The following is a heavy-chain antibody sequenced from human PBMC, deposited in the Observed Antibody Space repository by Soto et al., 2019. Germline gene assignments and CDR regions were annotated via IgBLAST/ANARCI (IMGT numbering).Heavy chain of an antibody. Sequence: PSETLSLTCTVSGGSISSGDYYWSWIRQPPGKGLEWIGYIYYSGSTYYNPSLKSRVTISVDTSKNQFSLKLSSVTAADTAVYYCARAWGITAAIDYWGQGTLVTVSS. CDR2: IYYSGST. V-gene: IGHV4-30-4*01. CDR3: ARAWGITAAIDY. CDR1: GGSISSGDYY. J-gene: IGHJ4*02. D-gene: IGHD6-13*01.